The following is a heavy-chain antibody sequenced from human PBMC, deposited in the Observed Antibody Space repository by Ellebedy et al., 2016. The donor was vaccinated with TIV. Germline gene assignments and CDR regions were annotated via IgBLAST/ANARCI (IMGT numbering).Heavy chain of an antibody. J-gene: IGHJ5*02. CDR2: IYYSGST. CDR3: ARATSDFDDYGDSGQNWFDP. V-gene: IGHV4-59*01. D-gene: IGHD4-17*01. Sequence: MPSETLSLTCTVSGGSISSYYWSWIRQPPGKGLEWIGYIYYSGSTNYNPSLKSRVTISVDTSKNQFSLKLSSVTAADTAVYYCARATSDFDDYGDSGQNWFDPWGQGTLVTVSS. CDR1: GGSISSYY.